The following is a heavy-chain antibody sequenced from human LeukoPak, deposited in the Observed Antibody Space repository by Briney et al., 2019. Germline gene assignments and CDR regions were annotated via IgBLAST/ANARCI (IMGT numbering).Heavy chain of an antibody. Sequence: SQTLSLTCTVSGGSVTSGNYYWNWIRQPAGKGLEWIGRIYTNGGASYNPSLKSRVTISIDASKNQFSLKLSSVTAADTAVYYCTREPPGYWGQGILVTVSS. J-gene: IGHJ4*02. CDR2: IYTNGGA. V-gene: IGHV4-61*02. CDR3: TREPPGY. CDR1: GGSVTSGNYY.